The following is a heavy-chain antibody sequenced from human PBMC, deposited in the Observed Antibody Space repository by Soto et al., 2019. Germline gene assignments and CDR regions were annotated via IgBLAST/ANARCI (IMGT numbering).Heavy chain of an antibody. D-gene: IGHD2-15*01. V-gene: IGHV3-23*01. CDR3: AKLGYCSGGTSYLDYYNGLDV. CDR2: IGASGDNT. J-gene: IGHJ6*02. Sequence: EVQLLESGGGLVQPGGSLRLSCAASGFTFNRFAMTWVRQAPGKGLEWVSTIGASGDNTFYADSVKGRFTISRDNSGDTLFLQMNRLRAEDTALYYCAKLGYCSGGTSYLDYYNGLDVWGQGTTVTVSS. CDR1: GFTFNRFA.